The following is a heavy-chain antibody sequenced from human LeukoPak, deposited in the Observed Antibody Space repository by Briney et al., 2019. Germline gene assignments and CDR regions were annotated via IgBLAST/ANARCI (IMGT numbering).Heavy chain of an antibody. J-gene: IGHJ4*02. CDR2: IQSDGSKT. CDR1: GFTFSNYL. V-gene: IGHV3-74*01. D-gene: IGHD3-22*01. Sequence: GESLRLSRAASGFTFSNYLMLWVRPAPGRGPVGVSRIQSDGSKTGYADSVQGRFTISRDNAKKALYLQMNSLRVEDTAVYYCARTAYYERDDAYYRNFDSWGQGTLVTVSS. CDR3: ARTAYYERDDAYYRNFDS.